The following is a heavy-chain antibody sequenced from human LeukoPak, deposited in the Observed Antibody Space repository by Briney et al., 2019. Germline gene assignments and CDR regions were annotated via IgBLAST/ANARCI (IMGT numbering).Heavy chain of an antibody. CDR2: ISAYNGNT. D-gene: IGHD5-18*01. V-gene: IGHV1-18*01. Sequence: ASVKVSCKASGYTFTSYGISWVRQAPGQGLEWMGWISAYNGNTNYAQKLQGRVAMTTDTSTSTAYMELRSLRSDDTAVYYCAREVDTTYYFDYWGQGTLVTVSS. CDR1: GYTFTSYG. J-gene: IGHJ4*02. CDR3: AREVDTTYYFDY.